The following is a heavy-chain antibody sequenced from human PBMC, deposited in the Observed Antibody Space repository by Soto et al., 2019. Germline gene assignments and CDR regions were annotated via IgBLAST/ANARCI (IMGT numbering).Heavy chain of an antibody. CDR2: ISYDGSKK. V-gene: IGHV3-30-3*01. Sequence: PGGSLRLSCAASGFTFSTYAMHWVRQAPGKWLEWVSLISYDGSKKYFADSVKGRFTISRDSSKNTLYLQMNSLRSEDTATYYCARDHHYDSSGYHPFGYYFDYWGQGTPVTVSS. J-gene: IGHJ4*02. CDR1: GFTFSTYA. D-gene: IGHD3-22*01. CDR3: ARDHHYDSSGYHPFGYYFDY.